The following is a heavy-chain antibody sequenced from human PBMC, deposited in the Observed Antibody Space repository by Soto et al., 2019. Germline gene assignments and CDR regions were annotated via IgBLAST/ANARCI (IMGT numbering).Heavy chain of an antibody. V-gene: IGHV3-74*01. J-gene: IGHJ4*02. Sequence: EVQLVESGGGLVQPGGSLRLSCVASGFTFSRYWMHWVRQVPGKGLVWVSRIKGDGSRTAYADSVKGRFTISRDNAENTVYLQMNSLRGEDTAVYYCVRGAEGAYYHDYWGQGTLVTVSS. CDR2: IKGDGSRT. D-gene: IGHD3-22*01. CDR3: VRGAEGAYYHDY. CDR1: GFTFSRYW.